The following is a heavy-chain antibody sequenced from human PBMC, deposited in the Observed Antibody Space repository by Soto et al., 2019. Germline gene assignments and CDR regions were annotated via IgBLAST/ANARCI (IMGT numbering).Heavy chain of an antibody. CDR2: VYYSGTT. Sequence: SETLSLTCTSSGGSINISFWSLIRQSPGKGLEWIGYVYYSGTTYYNPSLQSRVTISVDTSKKQFSLKVRSVTAADTAIYFCARGGSTWRYFFEYWVQGSLVTVSS. V-gene: IGHV4-59*01. D-gene: IGHD2-2*01. CDR3: ARGGSTWRYFFEY. CDR1: GGSINISF. J-gene: IGHJ4*02.